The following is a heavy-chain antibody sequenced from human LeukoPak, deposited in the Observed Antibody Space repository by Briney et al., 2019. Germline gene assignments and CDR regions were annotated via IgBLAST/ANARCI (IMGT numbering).Heavy chain of an antibody. CDR2: IYYSGST. Sequence: SETLSLTCTVSGGSISSSSYYWGWIRQPPGKGLEWIGYIYYSGSTNYNPSLKSRVTISVDTSKNQFSLKLSSVTAADTAVYYCAGGLYYFDYWGQGTLVTVSS. J-gene: IGHJ4*02. D-gene: IGHD3-16*01. V-gene: IGHV4-61*05. CDR3: AGGLYYFDY. CDR1: GGSISSSSYY.